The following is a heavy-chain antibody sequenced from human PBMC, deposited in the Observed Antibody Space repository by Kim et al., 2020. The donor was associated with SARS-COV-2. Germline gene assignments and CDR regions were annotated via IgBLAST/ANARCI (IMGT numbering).Heavy chain of an antibody. Sequence: VKGRFTISSDNSKNTLYLQMTSLRAEDTAVYYCAKDEGGYLASTNAFDIWGQGTMVTVSS. J-gene: IGHJ3*02. CDR3: AKDEGGYLASTNAFDI. V-gene: IGHV3-23*01. D-gene: IGHD5-12*01.